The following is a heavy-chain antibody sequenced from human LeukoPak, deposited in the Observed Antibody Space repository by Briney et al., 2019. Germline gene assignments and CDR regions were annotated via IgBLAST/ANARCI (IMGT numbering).Heavy chain of an antibody. CDR3: ARHLNFWSGYNFDY. J-gene: IGHJ4*02. CDR1: GGSFSGYY. Sequence: PSETLSLTCAVYGGSFSGYYWSWIRQPPGQGLEWIGEINHSGSTNYNPSLKSRVTISADTSKNQFSLKLTSVTAADTAVYYCARHLNFWSGYNFDYWGQGTLVTVSS. CDR2: INHSGST. D-gene: IGHD3-3*01. V-gene: IGHV4-34*01.